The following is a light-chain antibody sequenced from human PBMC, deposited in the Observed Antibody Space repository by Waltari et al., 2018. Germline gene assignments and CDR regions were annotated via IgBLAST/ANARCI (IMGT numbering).Light chain of an antibody. CDR3: QQLNSYPIT. J-gene: IGKJ5*01. CDR2: GES. CDR1: QDISSH. V-gene: IGKV1-9*01. Sequence: DIQLTQSPSFLSASVGDRVTITCRARQDISSHLAWYQKNPGKAPKLLVYGESTLGSGVPSGFSGGGSGTEFTLTISSLQPEDFATYYCQQLNSYPITFGQGTRLEIK.